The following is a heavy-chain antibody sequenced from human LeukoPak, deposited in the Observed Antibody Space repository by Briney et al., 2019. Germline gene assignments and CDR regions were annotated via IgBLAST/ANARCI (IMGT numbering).Heavy chain of an antibody. CDR1: GYTFTSYG. V-gene: IGHV1-18*01. D-gene: IGHD2-21*01. Sequence: ASVTVSCKASGYTFTSYGISWVRQAPGQGLEWMGWVSVYNGKTNYAQKLQGRVTMTTDTSTSTAYMELRSLRSDDTAVYYCARTTPRCGGDCYFYYYYYYMDVWGKGTTVTVSS. CDR3: ARTTPRCGGDCYFYYYYYYMDV. J-gene: IGHJ6*03. CDR2: VSVYNGKT.